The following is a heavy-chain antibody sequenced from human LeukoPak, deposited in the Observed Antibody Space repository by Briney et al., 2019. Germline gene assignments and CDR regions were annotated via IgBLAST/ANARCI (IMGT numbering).Heavy chain of an antibody. V-gene: IGHV4-34*01. D-gene: IGHD6-19*01. CDR1: GGSFSGYY. J-gene: IGHJ4*02. CDR3: TRLCDELAVADD. CDR2: INHSGST. Sequence: SETLSLTSAVYGGSFSGYYWSWIRQPPGKGLEWIGEINHSGSTNYNPSLKSRVTISVDTSKNQFSLKLSSVTAADTAVYYCTRLCDELAVADDWGQGTLVTVSS.